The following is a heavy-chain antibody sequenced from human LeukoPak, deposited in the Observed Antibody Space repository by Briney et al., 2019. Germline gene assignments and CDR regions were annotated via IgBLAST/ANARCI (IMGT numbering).Heavy chain of an antibody. CDR3: ARVRKYYYDSSGPVDY. D-gene: IGHD3-22*01. CDR2: INPSGGST. Sequence: ASVKVSCKASGYTFTSYYMHWVRQAPGQGLEWMGIINPSGGSTSYAQKFQGRVTMTRDTSTSTVYMELSSLRSEDTAVYYCARVRKYYYDSSGPVDYWGQGTLVTVSS. CDR1: GYTFTSYY. J-gene: IGHJ4*02. V-gene: IGHV1-46*01.